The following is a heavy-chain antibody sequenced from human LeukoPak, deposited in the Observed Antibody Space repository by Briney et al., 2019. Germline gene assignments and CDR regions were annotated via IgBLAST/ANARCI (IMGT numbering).Heavy chain of an antibody. J-gene: IGHJ6*02. CDR1: GYTLTELS. Sequence: ASVKVSCKVSGYTLTELSMHWVRQAPGKGLEWMGGFDPEDGETIYAQKFQGRVTMTEDTSTDTAYMELGSLRSEDTAAYYCATLIEGGSGMDVWGQGTTVTVSS. V-gene: IGHV1-24*01. CDR3: ATLIEGGSGMDV. CDR2: FDPEDGET. D-gene: IGHD3-16*01.